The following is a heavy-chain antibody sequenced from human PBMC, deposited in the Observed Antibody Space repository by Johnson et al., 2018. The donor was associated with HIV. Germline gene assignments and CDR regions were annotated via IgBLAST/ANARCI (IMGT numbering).Heavy chain of an antibody. J-gene: IGHJ3*02. CDR1: GFTFSNYA. D-gene: IGHD3-9*01. CDR3: ASEIVYDILTGAFDI. Sequence: QVQLVESGGGVVQPGRSLRLSCAASGFTFSNYAIHWVRQAPGKGLEWVAVISSDGNNNHYADSVKGRFSISRDNSKNTLYLQMNSLRVEDTAVYYCASEIVYDILTGAFDIWGQGTMVTVSS. V-gene: IGHV3-30-3*01. CDR2: ISSDGNNN.